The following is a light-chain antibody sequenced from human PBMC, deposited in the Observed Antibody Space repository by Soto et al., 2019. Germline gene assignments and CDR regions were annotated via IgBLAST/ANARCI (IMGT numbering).Light chain of an antibody. Sequence: EIGITQWPPTLCVSAGERATLSCRASQSVSSNLAWYQQKPGQAPRLLIYGASTRATGIPARFSGSGSGTEFTLTISSLQSEDFAVYYCQQYNNWPRTFGQGTKVDIK. CDR1: QSVSSN. V-gene: IGKV3-15*01. CDR2: GAS. CDR3: QQYNNWPRT. J-gene: IGKJ1*01.